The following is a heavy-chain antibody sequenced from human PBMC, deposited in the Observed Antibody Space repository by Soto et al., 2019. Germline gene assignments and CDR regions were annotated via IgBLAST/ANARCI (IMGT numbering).Heavy chain of an antibody. V-gene: IGHV4-59*01. Sequence: SETLSLTCTVSGGSISSYYWSWIRQPPGKGLEWIGYIYYSGSTNYNPSLKSRVTISVDTSKDQFSLKLSSVTAADTAVYYCARMVVTANYYYYGMDVWGQGTTVTVSS. D-gene: IGHD2-21*02. CDR1: GGSISSYY. CDR3: ARMVVTANYYYYGMDV. CDR2: IYYSGST. J-gene: IGHJ6*02.